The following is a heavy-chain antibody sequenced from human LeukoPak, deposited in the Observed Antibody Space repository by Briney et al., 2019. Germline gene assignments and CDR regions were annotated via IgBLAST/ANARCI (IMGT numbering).Heavy chain of an antibody. D-gene: IGHD3-16*02. CDR1: GGSISSGGYS. Sequence: SETLSLTCAVSGGSISSGGYSWSWIRQPPGKGLEWIGYIYHSGSTYYNPSIKSRVTISVDRSKNQFSLKLSSVTAADTAVYYCARDYRVYGMDVWGQGTTVTVSS. CDR2: IYHSGST. J-gene: IGHJ6*02. CDR3: ARDYRVYGMDV. V-gene: IGHV4-30-2*01.